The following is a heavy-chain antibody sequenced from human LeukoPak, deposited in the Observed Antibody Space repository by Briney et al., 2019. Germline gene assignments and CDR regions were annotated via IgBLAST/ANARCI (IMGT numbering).Heavy chain of an antibody. CDR3: ARVKTAMGSYYFDY. CDR1: GGSFSGYY. D-gene: IGHD5-18*01. J-gene: IGHJ4*02. V-gene: IGHV4-34*01. CDR2: INHSGST. Sequence: PSETLSLTCAVYGGSFSGYYWSWIRQPPGKGLEWIGEINHSGSTNYNPSLKSRVTISVDTSKNQFSLKLSSVTAADTAVYYCARVKTAMGSYYFDYWGQGTLVTVSS.